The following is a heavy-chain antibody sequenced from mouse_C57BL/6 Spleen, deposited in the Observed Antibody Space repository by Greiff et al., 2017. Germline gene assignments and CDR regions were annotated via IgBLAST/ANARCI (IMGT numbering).Heavy chain of an antibody. V-gene: IGHV1-84*01. Sequence: QVQLKESGPELVKPGASVKISCKASGYTFTDYYINWVKQRPGQGLEWIGWIYPGSGNTKYNEKFKGKATLTVDTSSSTAYMQLSSLTSEDSAVYFCAREETSGEVDYFDYWGQGTTLTVSS. CDR2: IYPGSGNT. CDR1: GYTFTDYY. CDR3: AREETSGEVDYFDY. D-gene: IGHD6-1*01. J-gene: IGHJ2*01.